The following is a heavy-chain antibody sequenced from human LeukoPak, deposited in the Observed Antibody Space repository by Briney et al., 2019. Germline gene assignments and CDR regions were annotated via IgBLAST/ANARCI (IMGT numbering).Heavy chain of an antibody. CDR3: ARVWSYDFWSGYYGGVIAFDI. CDR2: INPNSGGT. J-gene: IGHJ3*02. V-gene: IGHV1-2*02. CDR1: GYTFTGYY. Sequence: ASVKVSCKASGYTFTGYYMHWVRQAPGQGLEWVGWINPNSGGTNYAQKFQGRVTMTRDTSISTAYMELSRLRSDDTAVYYCARVWSYDFWSGYYGGVIAFDIWGQGTMVTVSS. D-gene: IGHD3-3*01.